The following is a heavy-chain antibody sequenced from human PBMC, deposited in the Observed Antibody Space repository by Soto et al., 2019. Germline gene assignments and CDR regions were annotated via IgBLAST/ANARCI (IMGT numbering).Heavy chain of an antibody. J-gene: IGHJ4*02. CDR3: ARLVGYYGSGSTSGPFDY. D-gene: IGHD3-10*01. CDR2: IYHSGST. Sequence: QLQLQESGPGLVKPSETLSLTCTVSGGSISRSSYYWGWIRQPPGKGLEWIGRIYHSGSTYYHPSLKSRVTISVDTSQNQFSLKLSSVTAADTAVYYCARLVGYYGSGSTSGPFDYWCQGTLVTVS. V-gene: IGHV4-39*01. CDR1: GGSISRSSYY.